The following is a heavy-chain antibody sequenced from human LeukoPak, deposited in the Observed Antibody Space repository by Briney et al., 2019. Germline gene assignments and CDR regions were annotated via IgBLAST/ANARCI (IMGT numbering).Heavy chain of an antibody. V-gene: IGHV5-51*01. CDR2: IYPGDSDT. CDR3: ARQGGYCSSTSCYESWFDP. CDR1: DYSFTSYW. J-gene: IGHJ5*02. Sequence: GESLKISCKGSDYSFTSYWIGWVRQMPGKGLEWMGIIYPGDSDTRYSPSFQGQVTISADKSISTAYLQWSSLKASDTAMYYCARQGGYCSSTSCYESWFDPWGQGTLVTVSS. D-gene: IGHD2-2*01.